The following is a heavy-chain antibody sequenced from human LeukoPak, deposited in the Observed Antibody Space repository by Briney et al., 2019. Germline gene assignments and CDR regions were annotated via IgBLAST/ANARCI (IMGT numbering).Heavy chain of an antibody. Sequence: GGSLRLSCAASGFTFSSYAMSWVRQAPGKGLEWVSAISGSGGSTYYADSVKGRFTISRDNSKNTLYLQMNSLRAEDAAVYYCAKDILTGYYPLPTDYWGQGTLVTVSS. CDR2: ISGSGGST. J-gene: IGHJ4*02. CDR1: GFTFSSYA. V-gene: IGHV3-23*01. D-gene: IGHD3-9*01. CDR3: AKDILTGYYPLPTDY.